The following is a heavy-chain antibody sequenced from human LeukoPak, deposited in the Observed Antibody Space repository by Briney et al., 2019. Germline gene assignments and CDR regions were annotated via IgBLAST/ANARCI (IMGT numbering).Heavy chain of an antibody. CDR2: ISGSGSST. D-gene: IGHD3-22*01. Sequence: GGSLRLSCAVSGITLSNYGMSWVRQAPGKGLEWVAGISGSGSSTNYADSVKGRFTISRDNPKNTLFLQMNSLRAEDTAVYFCAKRGVAIRVILVGFHKEAYYFDSWGQGALVTVSS. V-gene: IGHV3-23*01. J-gene: IGHJ4*02. CDR3: AKRGVAIRVILVGFHKEAYYFDS. CDR1: GITLSNYG.